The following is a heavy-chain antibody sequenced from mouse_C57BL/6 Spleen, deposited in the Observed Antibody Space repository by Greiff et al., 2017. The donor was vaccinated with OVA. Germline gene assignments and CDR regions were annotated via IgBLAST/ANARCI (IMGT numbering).Heavy chain of an antibody. CDR2: IDPSDSYT. CDR3: ARRSDYYAMDY. V-gene: IGHV1-69*01. CDR1: GYTFTSYW. J-gene: IGHJ4*01. Sequence: QVQLQQPGAELVMPGASVKLSCKASGYTFTSYWMHWVKQRPGQGLEWIGEIDPSDSYTNYNQKFKGKSTLTVDKSSSTAYMQLSSLTSEDSAVDYCARRSDYYAMDYWGQGTSVTVSS.